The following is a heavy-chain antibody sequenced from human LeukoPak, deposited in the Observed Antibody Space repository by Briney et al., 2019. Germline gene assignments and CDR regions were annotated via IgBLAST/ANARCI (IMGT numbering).Heavy chain of an antibody. Sequence: SETLSLTCAVYGGSFSGYYWSWIRQPPGKGLEWIGEINHSGSTNYNPSLKSRVTISVDTSKNQFSLKLSSVTAADTAVYYCARVGCSSTSCYLHHWGQGTLVAVSS. CDR2: INHSGST. J-gene: IGHJ1*01. V-gene: IGHV4-34*01. D-gene: IGHD2-2*01. CDR3: ARVGCSSTSCYLHH. CDR1: GGSFSGYY.